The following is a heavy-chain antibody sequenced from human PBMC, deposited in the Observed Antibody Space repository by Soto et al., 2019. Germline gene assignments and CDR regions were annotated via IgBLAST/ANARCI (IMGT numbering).Heavy chain of an antibody. D-gene: IGHD2-15*01. CDR3: AREPPPDCSGGSCYSKWFDP. CDR2: IIPILGIA. V-gene: IGHV1-69*08. CDR1: GGTFSSYT. J-gene: IGHJ5*02. Sequence: QVQLVQSGAEVKKPGSSVKVSCKASGGTFSSYTISWVRQAPGQGLEWMGRIIPILGIANYAQKFQGRVTITADKSTGTAYMELSSLRSEDTAVYYCAREPPPDCSGGSCYSKWFDPWGQGTLVTVSS.